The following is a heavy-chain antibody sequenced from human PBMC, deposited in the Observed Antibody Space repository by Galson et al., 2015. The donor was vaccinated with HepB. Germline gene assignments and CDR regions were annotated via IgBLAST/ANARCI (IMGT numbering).Heavy chain of an antibody. D-gene: IGHD3-22*01. Sequence: SLRLSCAASGFSFSTYSMNWVRQAPGKGLEWVSYISGTSSSIYYADSVKGRFNISRDNAENSLYLQLNSLTVEDTAVYFCARDPRTRYYQDSSGYHFDNWGQGTRVTVSS. CDR2: ISGTSSSI. CDR1: GFSFSTYS. CDR3: ARDPRTRYYQDSSGYHFDN. J-gene: IGHJ4*02. V-gene: IGHV3-48*01.